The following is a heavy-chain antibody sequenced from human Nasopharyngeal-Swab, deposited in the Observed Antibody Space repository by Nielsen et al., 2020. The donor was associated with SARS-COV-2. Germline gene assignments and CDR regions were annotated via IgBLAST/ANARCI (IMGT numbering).Heavy chain of an antibody. Sequence: GESLKISCAASGFTFSSYGMHWVRQAPGKGLEWVAVISYDGTDKYYTDSVKGRFTISRDNSKNTLYLQMKNLRAEDTAVYYCAKHLMATIKAYGMDVWGQGTTVTVFS. D-gene: IGHD5-24*01. CDR3: AKHLMATIKAYGMDV. V-gene: IGHV3-30*18. J-gene: IGHJ6*02. CDR1: GFTFSSYG. CDR2: ISYDGTDK.